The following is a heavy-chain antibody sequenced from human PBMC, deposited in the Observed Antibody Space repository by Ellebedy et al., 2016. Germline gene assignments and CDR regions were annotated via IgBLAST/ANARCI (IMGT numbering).Heavy chain of an antibody. CDR1: GGSISSSSYY. CDR3: ARPIVGATEDYWYFDL. Sequence: SETLSLXXTVSGGSISSSSYYWGWIRQPPGKGLEWIGSTYYSGSTYYNPSLKSRVTISVDTSKNQFSLKLSSVTAADTAVYYCARPIVGATEDYWYFDLWGRGTLVTVSS. J-gene: IGHJ2*01. CDR2: TYYSGST. D-gene: IGHD1-26*01. V-gene: IGHV4-39*07.